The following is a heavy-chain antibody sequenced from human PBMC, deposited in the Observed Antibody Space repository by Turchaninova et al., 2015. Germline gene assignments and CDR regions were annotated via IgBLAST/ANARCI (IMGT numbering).Heavy chain of an antibody. CDR2: IFSNVEK. CDR3: ARIPSRDGYNRGGNFDY. V-gene: IGHV2-26*01. J-gene: IGHJ4*02. CDR1: GFSLSDTRMG. Sequence: QVTLKESGPVLVKPTETLTLACAVSGFSLSDTRMGVSWIRQPPGKALEWLAHIFSNVEKTYSTSLKGRLTISRDTSKSQVVLTMTNLDPVDTATYYCARIPSRDGYNRGGNFDYWGQGTLVTVSS. D-gene: IGHD5-24*01.